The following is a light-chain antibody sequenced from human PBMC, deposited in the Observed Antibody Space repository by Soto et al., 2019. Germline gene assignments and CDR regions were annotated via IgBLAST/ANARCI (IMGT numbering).Light chain of an antibody. CDR3: HQYGSSPPYT. CDR2: GAF. J-gene: IGKJ2*01. Sequence: EIVLTQSPGTLSLSPGERATLSCRASQSFSSNYLAWYQQKPGQAPRLLIYGAFSRATGIPDRFSGSGSGTDFTLTISRLEPDDFAVYYCHQYGSSPPYTFGQGTKLEIK. CDR1: QSFSSNY. V-gene: IGKV3-20*01.